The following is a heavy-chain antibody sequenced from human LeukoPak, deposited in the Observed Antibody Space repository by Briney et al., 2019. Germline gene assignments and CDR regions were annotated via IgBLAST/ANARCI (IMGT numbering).Heavy chain of an antibody. CDR1: GGSISSGGYY. J-gene: IGHJ4*02. CDR2: IYYSGNT. D-gene: IGHD3-22*01. V-gene: IGHV4-31*11. Sequence: PSETLSLTCAVSGGSISSGGYYWSWIRQHPGKGLEWIGYIYYSGNTYYNPSLKSRVTISVDTSKNQFSLKLSSVTAADTAVYYCASILLSYDSSGYHYYFDYWGQGTLVTVSS. CDR3: ASILLSYDSSGYHYYFDY.